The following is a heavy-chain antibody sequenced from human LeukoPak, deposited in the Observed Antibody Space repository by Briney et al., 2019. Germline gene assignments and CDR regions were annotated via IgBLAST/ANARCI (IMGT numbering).Heavy chain of an antibody. CDR1: GLIFNNHW. CDR2: INKDGSST. Sequence: GGSLRLSCEASGLIFNNHWMHWIRHAPGKGLVWVARINKDGSSTTYSDSVRGRFTISRDNARNTLSLQMNSLRAEDTALYYCVRDVRGIGQDYYYMDVWGKGTTVTVSS. D-gene: IGHD3/OR15-3a*01. V-gene: IGHV3-74*01. CDR3: VRDVRGIGQDYYYMDV. J-gene: IGHJ6*03.